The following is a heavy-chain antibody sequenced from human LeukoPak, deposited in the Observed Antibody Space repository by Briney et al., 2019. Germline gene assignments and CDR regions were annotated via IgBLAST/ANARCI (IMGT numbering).Heavy chain of an antibody. CDR2: IKQDGSEK. V-gene: IGHV3-7*01. D-gene: IGHD1-26*01. CDR1: GFTFSSHW. J-gene: IGHJ6*03. Sequence: GGSLRLSCAASGFTFSSHWMSWVRQAPGKGLEWVANIKQDGSEKYYVDSVKGRFTISRDNAKNSLYLQMNSLRAEDTAVYYCARKREPSHYYYYYYMDVWGKGTTVTVSS. CDR3: ARKREPSHYYYYYYMDV.